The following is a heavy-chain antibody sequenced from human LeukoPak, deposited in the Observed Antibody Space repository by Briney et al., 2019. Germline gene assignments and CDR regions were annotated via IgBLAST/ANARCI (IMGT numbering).Heavy chain of an antibody. V-gene: IGHV5-51*01. CDR1: GYSFTSYW. D-gene: IGHD4-17*01. J-gene: IGHJ6*03. CDR3: ARVSTVTTLYYYYMDV. Sequence: GESLKISCKGSGYSFTSYWIGWVRQMPGKGLEWMGIIYPGDSDTRYSPSFQGQVTISADKSISTASLQWSSLKASDTAMYYCARVSTVTTLYYYYMDVWGKGTTVTVSS. CDR2: IYPGDSDT.